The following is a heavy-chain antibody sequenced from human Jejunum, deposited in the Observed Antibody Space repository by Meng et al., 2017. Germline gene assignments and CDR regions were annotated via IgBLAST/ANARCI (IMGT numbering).Heavy chain of an antibody. CDR2: IFYSGTS. CDR3: ARTMTDFYDSSGYSHFDY. D-gene: IGHD3-22*01. J-gene: IGHJ4*02. Sequence: QVQLQESGPGLVKPSQTLSLTCTGSGGYIYGADYYWRWIRQPPGKGLEWIGDIFYSGTSHYNPSLKSRVFMSVDTSKNQFSLKLISVTAADTAVYYCARTMTDFYDSSGYSHFDYWGQGTLVTVSS. V-gene: IGHV4-30-4*01. CDR1: GGYIYGADYY.